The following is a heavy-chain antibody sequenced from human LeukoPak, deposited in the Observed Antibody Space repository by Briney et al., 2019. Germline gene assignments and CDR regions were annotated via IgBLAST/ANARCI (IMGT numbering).Heavy chain of an antibody. CDR2: ISDSGGST. CDR3: AKGPYSDYGSGRPPFMDV. D-gene: IGHD3-10*01. V-gene: IGHV3-23*01. J-gene: IGHJ6*02. Sequence: GGSLRLSCAASGFTFSSYAMSWVRQAPGKGLEWVSTISDSGGSTYYADSVRGRFTISRDNSKNMLYLQMNSLRAEDTATHCCAKGPYSDYGSGRPPFMDVWGQGTTVAVSS. CDR1: GFTFSSYA.